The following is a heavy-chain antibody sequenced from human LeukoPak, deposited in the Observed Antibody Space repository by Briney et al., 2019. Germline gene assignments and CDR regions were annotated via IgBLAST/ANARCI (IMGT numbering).Heavy chain of an antibody. D-gene: IGHD3-10*01. CDR2: INPNSGGT. V-gene: IGHV1-2*06. Sequence: GASVKVSCKASGYTFTGYYMHWVRQAPGQGLEWMGRINPNSGGTNYAQKFQGRVTMTRDTSISTAYMELSRLRSDDTAVYYCARVVMVRGVTNWFDPWGQGTLVTVSS. CDR1: GYTFTGYY. J-gene: IGHJ5*02. CDR3: ARVVMVRGVTNWFDP.